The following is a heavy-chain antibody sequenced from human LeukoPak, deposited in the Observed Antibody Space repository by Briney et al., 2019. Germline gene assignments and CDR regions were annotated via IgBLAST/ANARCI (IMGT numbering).Heavy chain of an antibody. CDR3: ARDSNYYDSSGYLAEARL. CDR1: GGSISSYY. Sequence: SETLSLTCTVSGGSISSYYWSWIRQPPGKGLEWIGRIYTSGSTNYNPSLKSRVTMSVDTSKNQFSLKLSSVTAADTAVYYCARDSNYYDSSGYLAEARLWGQGTLVTVSS. CDR2: IYTSGST. J-gene: IGHJ4*02. D-gene: IGHD3-22*01. V-gene: IGHV4-4*07.